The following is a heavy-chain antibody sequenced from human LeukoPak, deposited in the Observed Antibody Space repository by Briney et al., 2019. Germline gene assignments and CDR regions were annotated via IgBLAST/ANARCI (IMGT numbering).Heavy chain of an antibody. V-gene: IGHV4-59*01. CDR3: ARRGITGTWYYFDY. D-gene: IGHD1/OR15-1a*01. CDR2: IYSSGST. Sequence: SETLSLTCTVSGGSISSYYWSWIRQPPGKGLEWIGCIYSSGSTNYNPSLRSRVTISVDTSKNQFSLKLSSVTAADTAVYYCARRGITGTWYYFDYWGQGTLVTVSS. J-gene: IGHJ4*02. CDR1: GGSISSYY.